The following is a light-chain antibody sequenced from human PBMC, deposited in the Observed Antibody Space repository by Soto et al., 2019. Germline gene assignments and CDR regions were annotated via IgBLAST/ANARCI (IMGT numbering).Light chain of an antibody. Sequence: IVLTQSPGTLSLSPGERATLSCRASQSVSSNYIAWYQQKLGQAPRLLIYGASSRATVIPDRFSGSGSGTDFTLTISRLEPEDFAVYFCQQYGRSPPFTFGQGTKVEIK. J-gene: IGKJ2*01. V-gene: IGKV3-20*01. CDR3: QQYGRSPPFT. CDR1: QSVSSNY. CDR2: GAS.